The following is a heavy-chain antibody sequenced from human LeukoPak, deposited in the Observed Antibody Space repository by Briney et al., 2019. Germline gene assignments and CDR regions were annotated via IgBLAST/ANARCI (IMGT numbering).Heavy chain of an antibody. D-gene: IGHD3-10*01. J-gene: IGHJ5*02. CDR1: GGSISSYY. CDR2: IYYSGST. Sequence: PSETLSLTCTVSGGSISSYYWSWIRQPPGKGLEWMGYIYYSGSTNYNPSLKSRVTISVDTSRNQFSLKLSSVTAADTAVYYCARGFGELLYWFDPWGQGTLVTVSS. V-gene: IGHV4-59*01. CDR3: ARGFGELLYWFDP.